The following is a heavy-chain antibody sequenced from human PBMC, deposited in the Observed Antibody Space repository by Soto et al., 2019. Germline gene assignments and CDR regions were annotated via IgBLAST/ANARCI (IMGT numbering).Heavy chain of an antibody. CDR3: ARLVAAPNPYYYYGMDV. CDR1: GYTFTSYG. CDR2: ISAYNGNT. Sequence: ASVKVSCKASGYTFTSYGISCVRQAPGQGLEWMGWISAYNGNTNYAQKLQGRVTMTTDTSTSTAYMELRSLRSDDTAVYYCARLVAAPNPYYYYGMDVWGQGTTVTVSS. D-gene: IGHD2-15*01. J-gene: IGHJ6*02. V-gene: IGHV1-18*01.